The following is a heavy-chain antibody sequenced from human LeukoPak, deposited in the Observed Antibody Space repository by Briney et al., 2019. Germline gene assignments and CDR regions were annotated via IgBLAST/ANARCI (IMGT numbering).Heavy chain of an antibody. D-gene: IGHD3-3*01. Sequence: HGESLKISCKGSGYSFTSYWIGWVRQMPGKGLEWMGIIYPGDSDTRYSPSFQGQVTISADNSVSTAYLQWSSLKASDTAMYYCARLQGWDTIFGVVTPPHPYYFDYWGQGTLVTVSS. J-gene: IGHJ4*02. CDR2: IYPGDSDT. CDR3: ARLQGWDTIFGVVTPPHPYYFDY. CDR1: GYSFTSYW. V-gene: IGHV5-51*01.